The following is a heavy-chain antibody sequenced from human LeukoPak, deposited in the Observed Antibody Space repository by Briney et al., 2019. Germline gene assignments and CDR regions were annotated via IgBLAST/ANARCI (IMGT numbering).Heavy chain of an antibody. CDR1: GFTFSSYW. V-gene: IGHV3-7*01. CDR2: IKQDGSEK. Sequence: GGSLRLSCAASGFTFSSYWMSWVRQAPGKGLEWVANIKQDGSEKYYVDSVKGRFTISRDNAKNSLYLQMNSLRAEDTAVYYCASENKSGSYFGHDAFDIWGQGTMVTVSS. D-gene: IGHD1-26*01. CDR3: ASENKSGSYFGHDAFDI. J-gene: IGHJ3*02.